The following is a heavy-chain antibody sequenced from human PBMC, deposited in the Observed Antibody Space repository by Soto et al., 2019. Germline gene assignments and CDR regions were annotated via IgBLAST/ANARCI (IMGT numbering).Heavy chain of an antibody. D-gene: IGHD3-3*01. Sequence: PGGSVRLSCAASGFTFSGSAMHWVRQASGKGLEWVGRIRSKANSYATAYAASVKGRFTISRDDSKNTAYLQMNSLKTEDTAVYYCTIPPYYYGSGYQDYYYGMDVWGQGTTVTVSS. CDR3: TIPPYYYGSGYQDYYYGMDV. CDR2: IRSKANSYAT. CDR1: GFTFSGSA. V-gene: IGHV3-73*01. J-gene: IGHJ6*02.